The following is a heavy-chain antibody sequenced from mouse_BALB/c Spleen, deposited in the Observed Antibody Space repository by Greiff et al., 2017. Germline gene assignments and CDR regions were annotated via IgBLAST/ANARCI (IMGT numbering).Heavy chain of an antibody. Sequence: EVMLVESGGGLVKPGGSLKLSCAASGFTFSSYAMSWVRQTPEKRLEWVASISSGGSTYYPDSVKGRFTISRDNARNILYLQMSSLRSEDTAMYYCARCGHSYYAMDYWGQGTSVTVSS. J-gene: IGHJ4*01. CDR2: ISSGGST. CDR3: ARCGHSYYAMDY. V-gene: IGHV5-6-5*01. CDR1: GFTFSSYA.